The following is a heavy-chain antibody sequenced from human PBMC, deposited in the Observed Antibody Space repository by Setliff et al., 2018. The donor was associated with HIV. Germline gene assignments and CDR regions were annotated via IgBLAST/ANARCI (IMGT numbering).Heavy chain of an antibody. V-gene: IGHV4-61*02. CDR3: AKGFTMVRGAADYYFYYMDV. J-gene: IGHJ6*03. D-gene: IGHD3-10*01. CDR2: IYISGST. CDR1: SDSITSQSYY. Sequence: SETLSLTCNVSSDSITSQSYYWSWIRQPAGKGLEWIGRIYISGSTNYNPSLKSRVSMSIDTSKKQFSLKLSSVTAADTAVYYCAKGFTMVRGAADYYFYYMDVWGKGTTVTVSS.